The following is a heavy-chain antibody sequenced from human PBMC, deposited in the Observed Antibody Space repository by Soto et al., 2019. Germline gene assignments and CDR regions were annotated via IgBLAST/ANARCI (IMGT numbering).Heavy chain of an antibody. J-gene: IGHJ5*02. CDR1: GGSISSGDYY. D-gene: IGHD3-22*01. Sequence: ASETLSLTCTVSGGSISSGDYYWSWIRQPPGKGLEWIGYIYYSGSTYYNPSLKSRVTISVDTSKNQFSLKLSSVTAADTAVYYCARVSYYYDSSGYTIVDWFDPWGQGTLVTVSS. V-gene: IGHV4-30-4*01. CDR2: IYYSGST. CDR3: ARVSYYYDSSGYTIVDWFDP.